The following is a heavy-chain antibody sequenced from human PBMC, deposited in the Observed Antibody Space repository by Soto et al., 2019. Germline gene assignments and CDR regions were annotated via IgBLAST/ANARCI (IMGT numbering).Heavy chain of an antibody. CDR3: ARGIKKYYGVDV. J-gene: IGHJ6*02. Sequence: EVQLVESGGDLVQPGGSLRLSCAASGFTFTSYWMHWVRQAPGKGLVWVSRINSDGTTTNYAESVTGRFTISRDNAKNAVYLQMNSLRAEDAAVYYCARGIKKYYGVDVWGQGTTVTVSS. CDR1: GFTFTSYW. CDR2: INSDGTTT. V-gene: IGHV3-74*01.